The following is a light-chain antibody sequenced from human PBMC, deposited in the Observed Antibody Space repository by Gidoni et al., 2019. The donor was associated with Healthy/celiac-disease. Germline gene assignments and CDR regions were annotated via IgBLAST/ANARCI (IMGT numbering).Light chain of an antibody. V-gene: IGLV1-44*01. Sequence: QSVLTQPPSASGTPGQRVTISCSGSSSNIGSNTVNWYQQLPGTAPNLLIYSNNQRPSVVPDRFAGSKSGTSASLAISGLQSEDEADYYCAAWDDSLNGHVVFVGVTKLTVL. CDR1: SSNIGSNT. CDR2: SNN. J-gene: IGLJ2*01. CDR3: AAWDDSLNGHVV.